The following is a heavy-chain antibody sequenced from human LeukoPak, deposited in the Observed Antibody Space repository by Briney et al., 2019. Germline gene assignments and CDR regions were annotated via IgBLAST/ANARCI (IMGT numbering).Heavy chain of an antibody. CDR3: AKAIVVTAIRGIDY. V-gene: IGHV3-23*01. D-gene: IGHD2-21*02. J-gene: IGHJ4*02. CDR1: GFTFSSYG. Sequence: PGGTLRLSCAASGFTFSSYGVSWVRQALGKGLEWVSGISGRGGSTYYADSVKGRFTISRDNSKNTLYLQMNSLRAEDTAVYYCAKAIVVTAIRGIDYWGQGTLVTVSS. CDR2: ISGRGGST.